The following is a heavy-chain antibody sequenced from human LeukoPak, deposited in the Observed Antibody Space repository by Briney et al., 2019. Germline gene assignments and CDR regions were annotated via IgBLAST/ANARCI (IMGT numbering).Heavy chain of an antibody. CDR3: ARDFFHSDISRPFDY. D-gene: IGHD3-3*02. CDR1: GFIFSRYT. CDR2: IWSDSADI. Sequence: GGSLRLSCAASGFIFSRYTINWVRQAPGKGLEWVSSIWSDSADIHYADSVKSRFTISRDNAKNSLYLQMNSLRAEDSAVYYCARDFFHSDISRPFDYWGQGTLVTVSS. J-gene: IGHJ4*02. V-gene: IGHV3-21*01.